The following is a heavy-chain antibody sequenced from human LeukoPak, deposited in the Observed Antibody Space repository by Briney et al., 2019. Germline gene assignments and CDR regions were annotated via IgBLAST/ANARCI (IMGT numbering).Heavy chain of an antibody. J-gene: IGHJ3*02. CDR1: GFTFSSYS. V-gene: IGHV3-48*01. CDR2: ISSSSSTI. D-gene: IGHD3-22*01. CDR3: ARLLPMRVGVPTEHYAFDI. Sequence: PTGGSLRLSCAASGFTFSSYSMNWVRQAPGKGLEWVSYISSSSSTIYYADSVKGRFTISRDNAKNSLYQQMNSLRAEEPAVYYCARLLPMRVGVPTEHYAFDIWGQGTMVTVSS.